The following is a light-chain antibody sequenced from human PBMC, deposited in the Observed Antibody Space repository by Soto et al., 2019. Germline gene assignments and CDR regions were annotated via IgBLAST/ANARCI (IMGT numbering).Light chain of an antibody. CDR2: GAS. CDR1: QSVGSK. V-gene: IGKV3-20*01. CDR3: QQYGSSFAT. J-gene: IGKJ1*01. Sequence: EIVLTQSPGTLSLSPGERATLSCRASQSVGSKFASYRQTPGQAPRLLIYGASTRATDTPARFSGSGAETDFTLTISRVEPADCSLYYCQQYGSSFATFGQGTQVE.